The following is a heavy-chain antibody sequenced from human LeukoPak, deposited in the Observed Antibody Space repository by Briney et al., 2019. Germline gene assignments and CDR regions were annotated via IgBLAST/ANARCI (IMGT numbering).Heavy chain of an antibody. D-gene: IGHD4-17*01. V-gene: IGHV4-4*07. J-gene: IGHJ2*01. CDR2: IYTSGST. CDR1: GGSISSYY. Sequence: SETLSLTCTVSGGSISSYYWSWIRQPAGKGLEWIGRIYTSGSTNYNPSLKSRVTMSVDTSKNQFSLRLSSVTAADTAVYYCAKHTVTRVWYFDLWGRGTLVTVSS. CDR3: AKHTVTRVWYFDL.